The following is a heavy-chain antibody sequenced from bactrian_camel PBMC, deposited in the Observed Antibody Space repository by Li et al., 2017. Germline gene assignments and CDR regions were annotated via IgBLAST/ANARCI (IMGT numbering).Heavy chain of an antibody. CDR1: GAMYAVGC. D-gene: IGHD2*01. J-gene: IGHJ6*01. Sequence: HVQLVESGGGSVQAGGSLRLSCVVPGAMYAVGCIGWFRQAPGKGREGVATVYTGGGSTSYVDSVKGRFTISRDNAKKTLYLQMNSLKPEDTARYYCAVGGACSGGYWPRVSSWGRGPRSPSP. CDR2: VYTGGGST. CDR3: AVGGACSGGYWPRVSS. V-gene: IGHV3S54*01.